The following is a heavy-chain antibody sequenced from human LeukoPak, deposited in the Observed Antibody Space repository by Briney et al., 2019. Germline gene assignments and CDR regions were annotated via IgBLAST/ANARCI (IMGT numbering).Heavy chain of an antibody. CDR1: GFTFSSYA. J-gene: IGHJ4*02. CDR3: ARDNYDSSTPYYFDY. D-gene: IGHD3-22*01. Sequence: GGSLRLSCGASGFTFSSYAMTWVRQAPGKGLEWVSAISGTGGYTYYADSVKGRFTISRDNAKNSLYLQMNSLRVEDTAVYFCARDNYDSSTPYYFDYWGQGTLVTVSS. V-gene: IGHV3-21*01. CDR2: ISGTGGYT.